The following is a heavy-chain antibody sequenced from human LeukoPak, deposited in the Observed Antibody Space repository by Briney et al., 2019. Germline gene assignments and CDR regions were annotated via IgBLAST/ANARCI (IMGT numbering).Heavy chain of an antibody. D-gene: IGHD1-26*01. CDR1: GFTFSSYS. CDR3: ARNMVVGAASYYYYGVDV. V-gene: IGHV3-21*01. CDR2: ITSSSSYI. J-gene: IGHJ6*02. Sequence: GGSLRLSCAASGFTFSSYSMNWVRQAPGKGLEWVSSITSSSSYIFYADSEKGRFTISRDNAKNSLYLQMNSLRAEDTAVYYCARNMVVGAASYYYYGVDVWGQGTTVTVSS.